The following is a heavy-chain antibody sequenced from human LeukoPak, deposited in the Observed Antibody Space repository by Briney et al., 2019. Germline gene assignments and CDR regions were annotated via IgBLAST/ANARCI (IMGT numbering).Heavy chain of an antibody. CDR1: GYTLTGLS. D-gene: IGHD3-3*01. J-gene: IGHJ4*02. Sequence: GASVKVSCKVSGYTLTGLSMHWVRQAPGKGLEWMGGFDPEDGETIYAQKFQGRVTMTRDTSTSTVYMELSSLRSEDTAVYYCARVLDRWSGYFDYWGQGTLVTVSS. V-gene: IGHV1-24*01. CDR3: ARVLDRWSGYFDY. CDR2: FDPEDGET.